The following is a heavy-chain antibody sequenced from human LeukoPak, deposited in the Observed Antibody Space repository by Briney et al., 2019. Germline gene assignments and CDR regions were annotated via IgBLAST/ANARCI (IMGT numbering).Heavy chain of an antibody. CDR2: IKGDGSST. Sequence: GGSLRLSCAGSGFTFSSYWMHWVRQAPGKGLVWVSRIKGDGSSTSYGDSVKGRFTISRDNAKNTLYLQMNSLRDEDTAVYYCARVRSAYYCDFWGQGTLVTVSS. CDR1: GFTFSSYW. J-gene: IGHJ4*02. CDR3: ARVRSAYYCDF. V-gene: IGHV3-74*01.